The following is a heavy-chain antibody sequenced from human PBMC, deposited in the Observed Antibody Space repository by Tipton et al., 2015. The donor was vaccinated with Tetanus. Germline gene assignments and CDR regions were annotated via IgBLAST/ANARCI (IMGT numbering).Heavy chain of an antibody. Sequence: QLVQSGGGLIQPGGSLRLSCAASGFTVSSNYMSWVRQTPGKGLEWVSVISGSGGSTYYADSVKGRFTISRDNSKNTLYLQMNSLRAEDTAVYYCAKDHGPEITSVAATRYYYYGMDVWGQGTTVTVSS. CDR1: GFTVSSNY. CDR3: AKDHGPEITSVAATRYYYYGMDV. D-gene: IGHD2-15*01. J-gene: IGHJ6*02. V-gene: IGHV3-23*04. CDR2: ISGSGGST.